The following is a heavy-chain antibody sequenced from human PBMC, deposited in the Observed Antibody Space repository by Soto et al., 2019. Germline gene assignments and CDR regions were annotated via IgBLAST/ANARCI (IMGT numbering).Heavy chain of an antibody. Sequence: QVTLKESGPVLVKPTETLTLTCTVSGFSLSNTRMGVSWIRQPPGKALQWLAHIFSNDDKFYSTSLSSRLTLSKDTSKSQVVFTMTNMDPVDTATYYCARIERPQTSWYFDFWGRGTLVAVSS. CDR3: ARIERPQTSWYFDF. V-gene: IGHV2-26*01. CDR2: IFSNDDK. J-gene: IGHJ2*01. CDR1: GFSLSNTRMG. D-gene: IGHD1-7*01.